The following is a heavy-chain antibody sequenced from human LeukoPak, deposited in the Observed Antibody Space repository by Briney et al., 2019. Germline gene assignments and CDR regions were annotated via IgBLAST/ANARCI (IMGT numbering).Heavy chain of an antibody. CDR3: VSFYETY. J-gene: IGHJ4*02. D-gene: IGHD2-2*01. Sequence: GGSLRLTCAASGNYWMHWVRQAPGKGLVWVSHINSDGSWTSYADSVKGRFTISKDNAKNTVYLQMNNLRAEDTAVYYCVSFYETYWGRGTLVTVSS. V-gene: IGHV3-74*01. CDR1: GNYW. CDR2: INSDGSWT.